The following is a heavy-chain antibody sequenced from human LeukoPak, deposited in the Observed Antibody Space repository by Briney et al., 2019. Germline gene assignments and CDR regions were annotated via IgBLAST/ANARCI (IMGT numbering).Heavy chain of an antibody. CDR2: INSDGSST. D-gene: IGHD1-26*01. Sequence: GGSLRLSCAASGFTFSSYWMHWVRQAPGKGLVWVSRINSDGSSTSYADSVKGRFTISRDNAKNTLYLQMNSLRAEDTAVYYCAKDRDDWFSSSGSYLAGYWGQGTLVTVSS. V-gene: IGHV3-74*01. CDR3: AKDRDDWFSSSGSYLAGY. J-gene: IGHJ4*02. CDR1: GFTFSSYW.